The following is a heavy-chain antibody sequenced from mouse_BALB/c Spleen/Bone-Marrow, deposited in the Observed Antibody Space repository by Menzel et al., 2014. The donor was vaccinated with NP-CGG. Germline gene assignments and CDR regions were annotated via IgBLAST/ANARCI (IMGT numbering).Heavy chain of an antibody. V-gene: IGHV5-17*02. D-gene: IGHD1-2*01. CDR1: GFTFSSFA. J-gene: IGHJ4*01. CDR3: VRDYGYGAMDY. CDR2: ISSGSITI. Sequence: EVMLVESGGGLVQPGGSRKLSCAASGFTFSSFAMHWVRQAPEKGLEWVAYISSGSITIYYADTVKGRFTISRDNAKNTLFLQMTSLRSEDTAMYYCVRDYGYGAMDYWGQGTSVTVSS.